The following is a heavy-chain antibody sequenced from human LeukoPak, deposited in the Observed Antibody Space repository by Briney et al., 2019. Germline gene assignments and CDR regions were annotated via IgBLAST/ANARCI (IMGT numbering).Heavy chain of an antibody. CDR2: IDKKDNFYAT. V-gene: IGHV3-73*01. CDR1: GFTFSGSA. CDR3: TRDSGTYNWLDP. D-gene: IGHD1-26*01. Sequence: GGSLKLSCAASGFTFSGSAVHWVRQSSGKGLEWVGHIDKKDNFYATTSAASVTGRFTISGDDSKNTAYLQMNSLKTEDAALYYCTRDSGTYNWLDPWGQGTLVTVSS. J-gene: IGHJ5*02.